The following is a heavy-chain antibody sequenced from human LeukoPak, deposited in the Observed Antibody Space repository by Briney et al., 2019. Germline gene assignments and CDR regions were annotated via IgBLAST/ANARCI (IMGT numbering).Heavy chain of an antibody. CDR2: IYTSGST. CDR1: GGSISSYY. D-gene: IGHD3-22*01. CDR3: ARSYYYDSSGYYFGLYYYYYYMDV. J-gene: IGHJ6*03. Sequence: SEALSLTCTVSGGSISSYYWSWIRQPPGKGLEWIGYIYTSGSTNYNPSLKSRVTISVDTSKNQFSLKLSSVTAADTAVYYCARSYYYDSSGYYFGLYYYYYYMDVWGKGPRSPSP. V-gene: IGHV4-4*09.